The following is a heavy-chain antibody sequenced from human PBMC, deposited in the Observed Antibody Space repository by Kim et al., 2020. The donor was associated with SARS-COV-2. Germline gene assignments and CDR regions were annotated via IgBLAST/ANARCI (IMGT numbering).Heavy chain of an antibody. CDR3: ARDQLELRGGFDP. D-gene: IGHD1-7*01. J-gene: IGHJ5*02. V-gene: IGHV3-20*03. Sequence: ADSVKGRFTSSRDNAKSSLYLQMNSLRAEDTALYYCARDQLELRGGFDPWGQGTLVTVSS.